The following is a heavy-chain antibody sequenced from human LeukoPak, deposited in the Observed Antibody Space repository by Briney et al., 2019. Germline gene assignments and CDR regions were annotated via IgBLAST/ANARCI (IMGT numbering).Heavy chain of an antibody. CDR1: GGSISSYH. V-gene: IGHV4-59*08. CDR3: ARKFISNWSFDY. Sequence: SETLSLTCTVSGGSISSYHWSWIRQPPGKGLEWIGYIFYSGSTDYNPSLKSRVTISVDTSKNQFSLKLISMTAADTAVYCCARKFISNWSFDYWGQGTLVTVSS. J-gene: IGHJ4*02. CDR2: IFYSGST. D-gene: IGHD6-13*01.